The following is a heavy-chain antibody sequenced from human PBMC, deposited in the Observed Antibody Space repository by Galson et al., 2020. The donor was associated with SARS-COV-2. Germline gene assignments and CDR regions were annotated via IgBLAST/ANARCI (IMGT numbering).Heavy chain of an antibody. Sequence: VMETGGSLRLSCAASGFTFSSYGMHWVRQAPGKGLEWVALIWYDGSNKYYADSVKGRFTISRDNSKNTRYLQMNSMRAEDTAVYYCAGGAGGGWCYYYCGRDVWGQGTTVTVSS. CDR1: GFTFSSYG. CDR3: AGGAGGGWCYYYCGRDV. D-gene: IGHD2-15*01. J-gene: IGHJ6*02. V-gene: IGHV3-33*01. CDR2: IWYDGSNK.